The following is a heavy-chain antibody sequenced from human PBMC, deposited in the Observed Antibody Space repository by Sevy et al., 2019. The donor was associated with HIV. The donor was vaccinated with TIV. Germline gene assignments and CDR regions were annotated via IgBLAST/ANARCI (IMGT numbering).Heavy chain of an antibody. Sequence: GESLKISCKGSGYSFTSHWIGWVRHMPGKGLEWMGIIFPDDSETRYSPSFQGQVPFSADKSTNTAYLQWGSLKASDTAMYYCATSRSGYFDSSGYYIYWGQGTLVTVSS. D-gene: IGHD3-22*01. CDR1: GYSFTSHW. V-gene: IGHV5-51*01. J-gene: IGHJ4*02. CDR2: IFPDDSET. CDR3: ATSRSGYFDSSGYYIY.